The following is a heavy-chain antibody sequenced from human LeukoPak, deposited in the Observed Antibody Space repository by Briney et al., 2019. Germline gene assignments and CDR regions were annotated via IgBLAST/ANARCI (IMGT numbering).Heavy chain of an antibody. CDR1: GGSVNSGYYY. Sequence: SETLSLTCSVSGGSVNSGYYYWSWIQQPPGKGLEWIGYIYYSGDTNYNPSLKSRVTISIDTSKKQFSLKLRSVTAADTAVYYCARADTYFYDSSGYPNGFDPWGQGMLVTVSS. J-gene: IGHJ5*02. CDR2: IYYSGDT. V-gene: IGHV4-61*01. CDR3: ARADTYFYDSSGYPNGFDP. D-gene: IGHD3-22*01.